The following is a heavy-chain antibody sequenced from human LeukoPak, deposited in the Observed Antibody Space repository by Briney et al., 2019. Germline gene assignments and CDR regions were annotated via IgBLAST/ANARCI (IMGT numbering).Heavy chain of an antibody. CDR3: AKAGIAVAGTRTNWFDP. V-gene: IGHV3-23*01. Sequence: PGGSLRLSCAASGFTFSSYAMSWVPQAPGKGLEWVSAISGSGGSTYYADSVKGRFTISRDNSKHTLYLQMNSLRAEDTAVYYCAKAGIAVAGTRTNWFDPWGQGTLVTVSS. J-gene: IGHJ5*02. CDR2: ISGSGGST. CDR1: GFTFSSYA. D-gene: IGHD6-19*01.